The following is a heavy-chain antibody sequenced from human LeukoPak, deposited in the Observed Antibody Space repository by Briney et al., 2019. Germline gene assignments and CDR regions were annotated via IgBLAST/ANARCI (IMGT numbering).Heavy chain of an antibody. V-gene: IGHV3-21*01. D-gene: IGHD4-23*01. CDR3: ARVGTTVVTHDAFDI. CDR1: GFTFSSYS. J-gene: IGHJ3*02. CDR2: ISSSSSYI. Sequence: GGSLRLSCAASGFTFSSYSMNWVRQAPGKGLEWVSSISSSSSYIYYADSVKGRFTISRDNAKNSLYLQMNSLRAEDTAVYYCARVGTTVVTHDAFDIWGQGTMVTVSS.